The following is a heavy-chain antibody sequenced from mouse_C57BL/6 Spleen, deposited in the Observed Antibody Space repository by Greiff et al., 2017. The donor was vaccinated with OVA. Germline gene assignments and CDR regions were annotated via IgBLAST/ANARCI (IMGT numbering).Heavy chain of an antibody. CDR2: ISDGGSYT. CDR3: ARGSMAYDYWFAY. J-gene: IGHJ3*01. CDR1: GFTFSSYA. Sequence: DVKLVESGGGLVKPGGSLKLSCAASGFTFSSYAMSWVRQTPEKRLEWVATISDGGSYTYYPDNVKGRFTISRDNAKNNLYLQMSHLKSEDTAMYYCARGSMAYDYWFAYWGQGTLVTVSA. D-gene: IGHD2-4*01. V-gene: IGHV5-4*03.